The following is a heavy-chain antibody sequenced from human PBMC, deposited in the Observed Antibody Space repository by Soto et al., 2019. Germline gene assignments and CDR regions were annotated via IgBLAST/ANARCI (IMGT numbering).Heavy chain of an antibody. Sequence: SETLSLTCTVSGGSISSSSYYWGWIRQPPGKGLEWIGSIYYSGSTYYNPSLKSRVTISVDTSKNQFSLKLSSVTAADTAVYYCASGDYVGTSNWFEPWGQGTLVTVSS. V-gene: IGHV4-39*01. CDR3: ASGDYVGTSNWFEP. CDR2: IYYSGST. CDR1: GGSISSSSYY. D-gene: IGHD4-17*01. J-gene: IGHJ5*02.